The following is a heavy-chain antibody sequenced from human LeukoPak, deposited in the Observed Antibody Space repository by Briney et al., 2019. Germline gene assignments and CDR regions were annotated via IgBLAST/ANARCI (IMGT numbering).Heavy chain of an antibody. V-gene: IGHV5-51*01. CDR2: IYPGDSNT. CDR3: ARPIAGSTIYFDY. CDR1: GYSFTSPW. J-gene: IGHJ4*02. Sequence: GESLKISCKGSGYSFTSPWIGWVRQMPGKGLEWMGIIYPGDSNTRYSPSFQGQVTISADKSISTAYLQWSSLKASDTAMYYCARPIAGSTIYFDYWGQGTLVTVSS. D-gene: IGHD2-2*01.